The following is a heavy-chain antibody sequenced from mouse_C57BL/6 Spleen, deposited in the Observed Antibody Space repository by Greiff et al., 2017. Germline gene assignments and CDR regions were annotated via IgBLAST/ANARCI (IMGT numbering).Heavy chain of an antibody. D-gene: IGHD2-4*01. CDR3: ALYYDYDEGVDY. CDR2: IDPNSGGT. J-gene: IGHJ2*01. Sequence: QVHVKQPGAELVKPGASVKLSCKASGYTFTSYWMHWVKQRPGRGLEWIGRIDPNSGGTKYNEKFKSKATLTVDKPSSTAYMQLSSLTSEDSAVYYCALYYDYDEGVDYWGQGTTLTVSS. V-gene: IGHV1-72*01. CDR1: GYTFTSYW.